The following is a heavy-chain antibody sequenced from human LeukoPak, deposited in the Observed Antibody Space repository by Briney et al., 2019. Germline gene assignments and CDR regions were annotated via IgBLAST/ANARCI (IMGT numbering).Heavy chain of an antibody. CDR2: ISAYNGNT. J-gene: IGHJ6*02. D-gene: IGHD1-7*01. CDR3: AREPRPEPELRGLYYYYGMDV. CDR1: GYTFTSYG. V-gene: IGHV1-18*01. Sequence: ASVKVSCKASGYTFTSYGISWVRQAPGQGLEWMGWISAYNGNTNYAQKLQGRVTMTTDTSTSTAYMELRSLRSDDTAVYYCAREPRPEPELRGLYYYYGMDVWGQGTTVTVSS.